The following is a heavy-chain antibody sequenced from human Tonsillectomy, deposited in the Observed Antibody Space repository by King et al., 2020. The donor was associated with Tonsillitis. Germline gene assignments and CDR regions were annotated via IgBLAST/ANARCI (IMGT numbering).Heavy chain of an antibody. CDR3: ARLVIFGVIRD. J-gene: IGHJ4*02. Sequence: QLQESGPGLVKPSETLSLTCSVSGGSISSSSYYWGWIRQPPGKGLEWIGSIYYSGSPYYNPSLRSRVTISVDTSKNQFSLKLSSVTAADTAVYYCARLVIFGVIRDWGQGTLSPSPQ. V-gene: IGHV4-39*01. CDR2: IYYSGSP. D-gene: IGHD3-3*01. CDR1: GGSISSSSYY.